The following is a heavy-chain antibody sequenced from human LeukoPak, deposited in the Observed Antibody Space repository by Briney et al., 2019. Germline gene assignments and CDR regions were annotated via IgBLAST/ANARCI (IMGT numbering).Heavy chain of an antibody. D-gene: IGHD3-10*01. CDR2: ISYDGSHT. Sequence: SGGSLRLSCAASGFNFRTYAMHWVRQAPGKGLEWLGVISYDGSHTYYADSVKGRFAISRDNSKNTLYLQMNSLRAEDTAIYYCFREGGDWGQGTLVTVSS. CDR3: FREGGD. V-gene: IGHV3-30*09. CDR1: GFNFRTYA. J-gene: IGHJ4*02.